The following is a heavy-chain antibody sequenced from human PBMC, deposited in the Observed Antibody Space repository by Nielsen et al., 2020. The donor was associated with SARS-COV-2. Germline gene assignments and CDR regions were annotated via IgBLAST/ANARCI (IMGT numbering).Heavy chain of an antibody. J-gene: IGHJ4*02. V-gene: IGHV3-49*04. CDR2: IGSKAYGGTT. CDR3: FRGVRFPDY. CDR1: GFTFGAYS. Sequence: GGSLRLSCTASGFTFGAYSMTWVRQAPGKGLEWVGFIGSKAYGGTTEYAASVKGRFTISRDDSKFIAYLQMNSLKTEDTAMYYCFRGVRFPDYWGQGILVTVSS. D-gene: IGHD3-3*01.